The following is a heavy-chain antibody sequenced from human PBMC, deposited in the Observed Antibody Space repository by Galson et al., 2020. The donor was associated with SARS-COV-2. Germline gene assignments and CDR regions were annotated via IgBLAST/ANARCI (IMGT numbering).Heavy chain of an antibody. J-gene: IGHJ4*02. CDR2: ISSSCSTI. CDR1: GFTFSSYE. CDR3: ASVRGSYYFVPVYFGY. D-gene: IGHD1-26*01. Sequence: GGSLRLTCAASGFTFSSYEMNWVRQAPGKGQEWVSYISSSCSTIYYADPVKGRLTSTSDNAKNSLYLQMNSLRAEDTAVYYCASVRGSYYFVPVYFGYWGQGTLVTVSS. V-gene: IGHV3-48*03.